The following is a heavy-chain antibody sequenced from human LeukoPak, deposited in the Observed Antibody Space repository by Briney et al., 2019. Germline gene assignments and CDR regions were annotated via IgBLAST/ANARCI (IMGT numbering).Heavy chain of an antibody. CDR3: ARGRCVGSTNCYYFDS. D-gene: IGHD2-2*01. Sequence: GSSVKVSCKASGGTFSSYAISWVRQAPGQGLEWMGGILPIFGTANYAQKFQGRVTITADESTSTAYMELSSLRSEDTAVYYCARGRCVGSTNCYYFDSWGQGTLVTVSS. CDR1: GGTFSSYA. V-gene: IGHV1-69*01. J-gene: IGHJ4*02. CDR2: ILPIFGTA.